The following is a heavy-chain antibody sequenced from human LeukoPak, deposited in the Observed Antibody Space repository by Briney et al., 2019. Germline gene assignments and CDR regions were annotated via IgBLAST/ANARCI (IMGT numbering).Heavy chain of an antibody. CDR1: GGSISSGDYY. J-gene: IGHJ4*02. D-gene: IGHD1-26*01. CDR3: ARDPGRYSGSYYFYYFDY. Sequence: PSETLSLTCTVSGGSISSGDYYWGWIRQPPGKGLEWIGSIYYSGSTYYNPSLKSRVTISVDTSKNQFSLKLSSVTAADTAVYYCARDPGRYSGSYYFYYFDYWGQGTLVTVSS. CDR2: IYYSGST. V-gene: IGHV4-39*07.